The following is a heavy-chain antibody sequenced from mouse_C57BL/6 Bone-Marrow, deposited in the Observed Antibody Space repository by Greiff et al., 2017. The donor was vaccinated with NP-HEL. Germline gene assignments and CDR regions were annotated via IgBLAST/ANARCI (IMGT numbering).Heavy chain of an antibody. V-gene: IGHV1-54*01. CDR2: INPGSGGT. CDR1: GYAFTNYL. Sequence: VQLQQSGAELVRPGTSVKVSCKASGYAFTNYLIEWVKQRPGQGLEWIGVINPGSGGTNYNEKFKGKATLTADKSSSTAYMQLSSLTSEDSAVYFCARFTTVVAKAMDYWGQGTSVTVSS. CDR3: ARFTTVVAKAMDY. J-gene: IGHJ4*01. D-gene: IGHD1-1*01.